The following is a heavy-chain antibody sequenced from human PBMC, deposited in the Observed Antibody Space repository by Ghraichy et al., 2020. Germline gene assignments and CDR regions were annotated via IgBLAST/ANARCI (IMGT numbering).Heavy chain of an antibody. V-gene: IGHV3-72*01. CDR3: GSHYYDRSGYYY. J-gene: IGHJ4*02. D-gene: IGHD3-22*01. CDR1: GFTFSDHY. Sequence: GGSLRLSCAASGFTFSDHYMDWVRQAPGKGLEWVGRTRDKANSYTTEYAASVKGRFTISRDDSKHSLFLQMNSLKTEDTAVYYCGSHYYDRSGYYYWGQGTLVTVSS. CDR2: TRDKANSYTT.